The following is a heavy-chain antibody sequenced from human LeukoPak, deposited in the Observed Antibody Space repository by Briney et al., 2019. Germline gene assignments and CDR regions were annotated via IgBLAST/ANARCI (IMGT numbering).Heavy chain of an antibody. CDR2: MYNRVST. J-gene: IGHJ4*02. V-gene: IGHV4-59*01. Sequence: SETLSLTCTVSGGSITSFYWSWLRQPPGKGLEWIGYMYNRVSTNYNPSLKSRVTISEDTSQNHLSLHLRSVTAADTAVYYCAATIKRDYGDTNLHYWGQGTLVTVSS. D-gene: IGHD4-17*01. CDR1: GGSITSFY. CDR3: AATIKRDYGDTNLHY.